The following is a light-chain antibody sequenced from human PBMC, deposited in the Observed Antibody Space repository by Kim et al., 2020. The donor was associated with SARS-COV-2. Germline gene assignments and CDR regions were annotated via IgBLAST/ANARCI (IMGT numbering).Light chain of an antibody. CDR2: YTT. J-gene: IGLJ3*02. CDR3: AAWDYSLNVLL. V-gene: IGLV1-44*01. Sequence: VIWFQHFPETAPKPVISYTTDRPSGVPDRFSGSKSGTSASLAISGLQSEDEAVYYCAAWDYSLNVLLFGGGTRLTVL.